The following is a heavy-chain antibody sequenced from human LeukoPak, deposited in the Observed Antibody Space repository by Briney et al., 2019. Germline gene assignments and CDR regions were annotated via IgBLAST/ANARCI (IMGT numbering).Heavy chain of an antibody. CDR3: AKTRGSGPFDY. CDR2: ISRSGGST. V-gene: IGHV3-23*01. CDR1: GFTFTTYG. Sequence: GGSLTLSCAASGFTFTTYGMSCVRQAPGKGLGWVSDISRSGGSTYYADSVKGRFTISRDNSKNTLYLQMNNLRAEDTAVYYCAKTRGSGPFDYWGQGTLVTVSS. J-gene: IGHJ4*02. D-gene: IGHD3-10*01.